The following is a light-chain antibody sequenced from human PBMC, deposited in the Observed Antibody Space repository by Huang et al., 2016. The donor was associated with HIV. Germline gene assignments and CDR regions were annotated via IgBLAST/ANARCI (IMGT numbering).Light chain of an antibody. CDR1: QSVSTY. CDR3: QQYNNWHLT. CDR2: GST. J-gene: IGKJ4*01. V-gene: IGKV3-15*01. Sequence: IVMTQTPATLPVSPGGRATLYCRASQSVSTYLAWYQPKPGQTPRLISYGSTTRATGVPVRCSGSGSGTDFTLTINSLQSEDFGIYYCQQYNNWHLTFGGGTKV.